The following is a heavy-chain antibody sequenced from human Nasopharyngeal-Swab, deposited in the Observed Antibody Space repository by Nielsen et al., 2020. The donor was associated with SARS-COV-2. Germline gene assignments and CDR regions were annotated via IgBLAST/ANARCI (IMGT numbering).Heavy chain of an antibody. V-gene: IGHV4-34*01. D-gene: IGHD6-6*01. J-gene: IGHJ6*02. Sequence: SETLSLTCAVYGRSFSRYFFTCIRPPPGHVLEWIGETNHSGSTNYNPSLKSRVTISVDPSKNQFALKLSSVTAADTAVYYCARPRPRSSLYYYYYYGMDVWGQGTTVTVSS. CDR3: ARPRPRSSLYYYYYYGMDV. CDR1: GRSFSRYF. CDR2: TNHSGST.